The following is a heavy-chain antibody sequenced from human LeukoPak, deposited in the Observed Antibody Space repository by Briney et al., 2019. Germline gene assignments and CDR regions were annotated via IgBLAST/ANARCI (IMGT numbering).Heavy chain of an antibody. CDR1: GGTFSSYA. CDR3: ARDSRGPRTSYDFWSGPAQYYMDV. J-gene: IGHJ6*03. CDR2: IIPIFGTA. Sequence: SVKVSCKASGGTFSSYAISWVRQAPGQGLEWMGGIIPIFGTANYAQKFQGRVTITTDESTSTAYMELRSLRSDDTAVYYCARDSRGPRTSYDFWSGPAQYYMDVWGKGTTVTVSS. V-gene: IGHV1-69*05. D-gene: IGHD3-3*01.